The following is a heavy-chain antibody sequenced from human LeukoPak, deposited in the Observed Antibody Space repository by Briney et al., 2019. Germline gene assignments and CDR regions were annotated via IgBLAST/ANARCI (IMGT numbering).Heavy chain of an antibody. CDR1: GGSISSGGYS. CDR3: SRESGPFSPFGH. V-gene: IGHV4-30-2*01. D-gene: IGHD1-26*01. CDR2: IYHSGST. J-gene: IGHJ4*02. Sequence: SETLSLTCAVSGGSISSGGYSWSWIRQPPGKGLEWIGYIYHSGSTYYNPSLKSRVTISVDRSKNHLSLILASVTAADTAIYYCSRESGPFSPFGHWGQGTLVTVTS.